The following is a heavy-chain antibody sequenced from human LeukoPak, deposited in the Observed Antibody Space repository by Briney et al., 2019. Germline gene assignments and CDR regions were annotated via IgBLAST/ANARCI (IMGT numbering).Heavy chain of an antibody. V-gene: IGHV3-30*04. Sequence: PGRSLRLSCAASGFTFSSYAMHWVRQAPGKGLEWVAVISYDGSNKYYADSVKGRFTISRDNAKNSLYLQMDSLGPEDTAVYYCARDPYSGNYGNDYYYYMDVWGKGTTVTISS. CDR1: GFTFSSYA. D-gene: IGHD1-26*01. J-gene: IGHJ6*03. CDR3: ARDPYSGNYGNDYYYYMDV. CDR2: ISYDGSNK.